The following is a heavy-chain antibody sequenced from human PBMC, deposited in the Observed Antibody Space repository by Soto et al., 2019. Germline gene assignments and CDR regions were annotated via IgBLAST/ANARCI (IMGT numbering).Heavy chain of an antibody. D-gene: IGHD2-15*01. Sequence: ASVKVSCKASGYTFTSYGISWVRQAPGKGLEWMGGFDPEDGETIYAQKFQGRVTMTEDTSTDTAYMELSSLRSEDTAVYYCATALGYCSGGSCYDGYWGQGTLVTVSS. J-gene: IGHJ4*02. CDR1: GYTFTSYG. V-gene: IGHV1-24*01. CDR3: ATALGYCSGGSCYDGY. CDR2: FDPEDGET.